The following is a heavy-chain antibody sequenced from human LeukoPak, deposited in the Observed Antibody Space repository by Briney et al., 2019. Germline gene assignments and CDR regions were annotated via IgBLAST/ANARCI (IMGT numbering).Heavy chain of an antibody. CDR1: GYTLTELS. J-gene: IGHJ5*02. CDR3: ATFTVPAAMPFDWFDP. CDR2: FDPEDGET. Sequence: ASVKVSCKVSGYTLTELSMHWVRQAPGKGLEWRGGFDPEDGETIYAQKFQGRVTMTEDTSTDTAYMELSSLRSEDTAVYYCATFTVPAAMPFDWFDPWGQGTLVTVSS. V-gene: IGHV1-24*01. D-gene: IGHD2-2*01.